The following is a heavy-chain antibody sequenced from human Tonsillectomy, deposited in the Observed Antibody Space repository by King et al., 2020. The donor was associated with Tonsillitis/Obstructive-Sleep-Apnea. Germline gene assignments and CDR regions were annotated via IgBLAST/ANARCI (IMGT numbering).Heavy chain of an antibody. CDR2: INHSGST. J-gene: IGHJ6*03. CDR3: ARGSGGRTGTTALHDYYNHMDV. D-gene: IGHD1-14*01. Sequence: VQLQQWGAGLLKPSETLSLTCAVYGGSFSDYYWTWIRQPPGKGLEWIGEINHSGSTNYNPSLKSRVTISVDTSKNQFSLKLSSVTAADTAVYYCARGSGGRTGTTALHDYYNHMDVWGKGTTVTVSS. V-gene: IGHV4-34*01. CDR1: GGSFSDYY.